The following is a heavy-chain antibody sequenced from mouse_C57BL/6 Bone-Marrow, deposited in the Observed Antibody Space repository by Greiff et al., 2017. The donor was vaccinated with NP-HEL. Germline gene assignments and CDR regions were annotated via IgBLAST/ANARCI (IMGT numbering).Heavy chain of an antibody. J-gene: IGHJ2*01. CDR3: ASPLYYYGSFFDY. V-gene: IGHV1-82*01. Sequence: VKVVESGPELVKPGASVKISCKASGYAFSSSWMNWVKQRPGKGLGWIGRIYPGDGDTNYNGKFKGKATLTADKSSSTAYMQLSSLTSEDSAVYFCASPLYYYGSFFDYWGQGTTLTVSS. CDR1: GYAFSSSW. D-gene: IGHD1-1*01. CDR2: IYPGDGDT.